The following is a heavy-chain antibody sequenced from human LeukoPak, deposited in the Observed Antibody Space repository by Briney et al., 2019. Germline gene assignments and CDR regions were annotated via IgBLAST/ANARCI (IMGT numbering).Heavy chain of an antibody. J-gene: IGHJ6*03. CDR3: AKDSRTYGPPTYYNRDV. D-gene: IGHD3-10*01. CDR1: GFTFSSYS. Sequence: PGGSLRLSCAASGFTFSSYSLNWVRQAPGKGLEWVSSISSSSSYIYYADSVKGRFTISRDNAKNSLYLQMNSLRAEDTAVYYGAKDSRTYGPPTYYNRDVWGKGTTVTVSS. CDR2: ISSSSSYI. V-gene: IGHV3-21*01.